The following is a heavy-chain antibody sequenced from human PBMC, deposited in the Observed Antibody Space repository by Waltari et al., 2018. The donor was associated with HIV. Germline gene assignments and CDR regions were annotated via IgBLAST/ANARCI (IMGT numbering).Heavy chain of an antibody. CDR1: GFTFSSYW. D-gene: IGHD1-26*01. J-gene: IGHJ4*02. CDR2: INSDGSST. V-gene: IGHV3-74*01. CDR3: ARAGRDGKLPPDY. Sequence: EVQLVESGGGSVQPGGSLRPSCAASGFTFSSYWLHWARQAPGKGLVWVSRINSDGSSTSYADSVKGRFTIPRDNAKNTVYLQMNSLRAEDTAVYYCARAGRDGKLPPDYWGQGTLVTVSS.